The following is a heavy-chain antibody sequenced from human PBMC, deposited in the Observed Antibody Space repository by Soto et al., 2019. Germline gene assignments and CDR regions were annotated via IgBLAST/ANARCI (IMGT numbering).Heavy chain of an antibody. J-gene: IGHJ4*02. D-gene: IGHD5-18*01. V-gene: IGHV4-59*01. CDR1: GGSISSYY. Sequence: SETLSLTCTVSGGSISSYYWSWIRQPPGKGLEWIGYIYYSGSTNYNPSLKSRVTISVDTSKNQFSLKLSSVTAADTAVYYCARGRIQLWHPFDYLGQGTLVTVSS. CDR2: IYYSGST. CDR3: ARGRIQLWHPFDY.